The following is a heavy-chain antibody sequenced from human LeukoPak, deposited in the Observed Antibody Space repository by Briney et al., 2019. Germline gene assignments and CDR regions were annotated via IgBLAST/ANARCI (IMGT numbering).Heavy chain of an antibody. Sequence: TSETLSLTCTVSGGSISSSSYYWGWIRQPPGKGLEWIGSIYYSGSTYYNPSLKSRVTISVVTSKNQFSLKLSSVTAADTAVYYCARVGYDSSGYYLDHWGQGTLVTVSS. CDR2: IYYSGST. J-gene: IGHJ4*02. V-gene: IGHV4-39*07. D-gene: IGHD3-22*01. CDR1: GGSISSSSYY. CDR3: ARVGYDSSGYYLDH.